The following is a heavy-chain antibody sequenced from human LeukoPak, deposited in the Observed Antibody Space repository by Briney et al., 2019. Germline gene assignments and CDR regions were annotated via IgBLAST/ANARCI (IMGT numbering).Heavy chain of an antibody. V-gene: IGHV4-59*12. CDR3: ARAGVGYSYGYEDYFDY. CDR1: DGSISSYY. J-gene: IGHJ4*02. CDR2: IYHSGNT. Sequence: SETLSLTCTVSDGSISSYYWSWIRQPPGKGLEWIGYIYHSGNTNYNPSLKSRVTISVDTSKNQFSLKLSSVTAADTAVYYCARAGVGYSYGYEDYFDYWGQGTLVTVSS. D-gene: IGHD5-18*01.